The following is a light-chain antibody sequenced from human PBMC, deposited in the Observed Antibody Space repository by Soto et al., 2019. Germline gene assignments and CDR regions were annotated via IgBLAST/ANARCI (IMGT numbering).Light chain of an antibody. CDR1: QSISNS. J-gene: IGKJ2*01. V-gene: IGKV1-39*01. Sequence: DIQMTQSLSSLSASVGDTVTITCRASQSISNSLSWYQQKPGKAPKFLIYVASTLQRGVPSRFSGSGSGTDFTLTSSSLQPEDVATYYCQQPFSPPYAFGQGTKLEIK. CDR2: VAS. CDR3: QQPFSPPYA.